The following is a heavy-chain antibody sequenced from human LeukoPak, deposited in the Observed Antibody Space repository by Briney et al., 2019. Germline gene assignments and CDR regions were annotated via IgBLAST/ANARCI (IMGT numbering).Heavy chain of an antibody. J-gene: IGHJ4*02. Sequence: GGSLRLSCAAAEFSFNTYWMNWVRQAPGKGLEWVSSISSSSSYIYYADSVKGRFTISRDTTQNSLFLQMNSLRAEDTALYYCARERTPKHYYGSGTYDRYFDHWGQGTLVTVSS. D-gene: IGHD3-10*01. CDR2: ISSSSSYI. CDR3: ARERTPKHYYGSGTYDRYFDH. V-gene: IGHV3-21*01. CDR1: EFSFNTYW.